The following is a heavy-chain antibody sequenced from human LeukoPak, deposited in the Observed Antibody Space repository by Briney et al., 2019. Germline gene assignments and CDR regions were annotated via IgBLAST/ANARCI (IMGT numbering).Heavy chain of an antibody. J-gene: IGHJ4*02. V-gene: IGHV3-11*01. CDR1: GFTFRDYY. CDR2: ISSSGYTI. Sequence: GGSLRLSCAASGFTFRDYYMNWIRQAPGKGLEWVSYISSSGYTIYYADSVKGRFTISRDNAKNSLYLQMNSLRAEDTAVYYCASDPMVRGVIVTPRYFDYWGQGTLVTVSS. D-gene: IGHD3-10*01. CDR3: ASDPMVRGVIVTPRYFDY.